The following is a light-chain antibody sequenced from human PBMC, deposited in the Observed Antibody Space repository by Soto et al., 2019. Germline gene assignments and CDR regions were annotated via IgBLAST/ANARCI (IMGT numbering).Light chain of an antibody. CDR1: QDISSY. CDR2: AAS. V-gene: IGKV1-9*01. CDR3: QQVKSYPLS. J-gene: IGKJ4*01. Sequence: DIQLTPSPSFLSASVGDRVTITCRTLQDISSYLAWYQQKPGKAPQLLISAASTLQSGVPSRFRGSGSGTEFTLTISSLQPEDCATYFCQQVKSYPLSFGGGTKVEI.